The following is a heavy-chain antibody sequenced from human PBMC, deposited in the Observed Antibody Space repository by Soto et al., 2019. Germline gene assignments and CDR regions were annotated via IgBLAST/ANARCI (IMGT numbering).Heavy chain of an antibody. Sequence: SETLSLTCTVTSGSNSSGDYYWSRIRQPPGKGLEWIGYIYHTGRDYYEPSLKSRATISIDTSKNQFSLKLNSVTAADTAIYFCARSMVRGGWFDSWGQGTLVTVSS. V-gene: IGHV4-30-4*01. D-gene: IGHD3-10*01. CDR2: IYHTGRD. CDR3: ARSMVRGGWFDS. J-gene: IGHJ5*01. CDR1: SGSNSSGDYY.